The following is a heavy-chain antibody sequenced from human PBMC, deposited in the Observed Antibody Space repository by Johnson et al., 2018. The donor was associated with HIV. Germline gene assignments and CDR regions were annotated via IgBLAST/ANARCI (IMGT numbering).Heavy chain of an antibody. J-gene: IGHJ3*02. CDR2: ISYDGSIN. CDR3: AREGVWVKAFDI. D-gene: IGHD1-26*01. CDR1: GFTFSSYA. V-gene: IGHV3-30*04. Sequence: QVQLVESGGGVVQPGRSLRLSCAASGFTFSSYAMHWVRQAPDKGLEWVAVISYDGSINYYADSVKGRVTISRDNARNSLYLQMNSLRAEDTAVYYCAREGVWVKAFDIWGQGTMVTVSS.